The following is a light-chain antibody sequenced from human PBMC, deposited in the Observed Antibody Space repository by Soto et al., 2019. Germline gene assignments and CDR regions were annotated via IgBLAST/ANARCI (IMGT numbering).Light chain of an antibody. Sequence: QSVLTQPASVSGSPGQSITISCTGTSSDVGGYNYVSWYQQHPGKAPKLMIYDVSNRPSGVSNRFSGSKSGNTASLTISGLQAEDAADYYCSSSTSSSTVVFGGWTKVTFL. CDR3: SSSTSSSTVV. J-gene: IGLJ2*01. CDR2: DVS. V-gene: IGLV2-14*01. CDR1: SSDVGGYNY.